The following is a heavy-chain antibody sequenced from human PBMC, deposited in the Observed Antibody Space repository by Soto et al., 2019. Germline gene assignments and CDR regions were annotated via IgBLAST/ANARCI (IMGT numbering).Heavy chain of an antibody. CDR3: AKDLSFEGYSYGFSG. V-gene: IGHV3-23*01. CDR2: ISGSGGST. D-gene: IGHD5-18*01. CDR1: GFTFSSYA. J-gene: IGHJ4*02. Sequence: GGSLRLSCAASGFTFSSYAMSWVRQAPGKGLEWVSAISGSGGSTYYADSVKGRFTISRDNSKNTLYLQMNSLRAEDTAVYYCAKDLSFEGYSYGFSGWGQGTLVTVSS.